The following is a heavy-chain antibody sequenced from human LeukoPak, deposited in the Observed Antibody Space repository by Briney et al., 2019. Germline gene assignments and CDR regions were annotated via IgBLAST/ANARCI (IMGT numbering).Heavy chain of an antibody. D-gene: IGHD3-3*01. Sequence: GRSLRLSCAASGFTFSSYGMHWVRQAPGKGLEWVAVISYDGSNKYYADSVKGRFTISRDNSKNTLYLQMNSLRAEDTAVYYRAKEYYDFWSGYPLLDYWGQGTLVTVSS. CDR1: GFTFSSYG. CDR2: ISYDGSNK. V-gene: IGHV3-30*18. J-gene: IGHJ4*02. CDR3: AKEYYDFWSGYPLLDY.